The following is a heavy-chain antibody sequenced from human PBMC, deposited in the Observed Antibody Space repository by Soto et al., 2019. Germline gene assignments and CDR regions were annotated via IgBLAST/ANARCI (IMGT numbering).Heavy chain of an antibody. Sequence: EVQLVETGGGLIQPGGSLRLSCAASGFTVSSNYMSWVRQAPGKGLEWVSVIYSGGSTYYADSVKGRFTISRDNSKNTLYLKMNSQRAEDTALYYCARESIAVAGYSYYYYYGMDVWGQGTTVTVSS. D-gene: IGHD6-19*01. V-gene: IGHV3-53*02. J-gene: IGHJ6*02. CDR2: IYSGGST. CDR1: GFTVSSNY. CDR3: ARESIAVAGYSYYYYYGMDV.